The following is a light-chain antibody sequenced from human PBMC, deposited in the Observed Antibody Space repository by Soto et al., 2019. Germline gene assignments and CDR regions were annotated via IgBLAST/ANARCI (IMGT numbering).Light chain of an antibody. CDR1: SSDVGGYNY. CDR2: EVS. CDR3: SSSAASNNFGV. V-gene: IGLV2-8*01. J-gene: IGLJ2*01. Sequence: QSALTQPPSASGSPGQSVTISCTGTSSDVGGYNYVSWYQQHPGKAPKLMMYEVSKRPSGVPDRFSGSKSGNTASLTVSGLQDADEADYYFSSSAASNNFGVFGGGTKVTVL.